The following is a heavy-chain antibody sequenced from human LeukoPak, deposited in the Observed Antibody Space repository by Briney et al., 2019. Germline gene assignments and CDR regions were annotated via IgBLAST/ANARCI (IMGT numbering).Heavy chain of an antibody. D-gene: IGHD6-6*01. Sequence: SETLSLTCTVSGGSISSYYWSWIRQPPGKGLEWIGYICYSGSTNYNPSLKSRVTISVDTSKNQFSLKLSSVTAADTAVYYCARGRMKQLVTWFDYWGQGTLVTVSS. CDR1: GGSISSYY. CDR3: ARGRMKQLVTWFDY. CDR2: ICYSGST. V-gene: IGHV4-59*01. J-gene: IGHJ4*02.